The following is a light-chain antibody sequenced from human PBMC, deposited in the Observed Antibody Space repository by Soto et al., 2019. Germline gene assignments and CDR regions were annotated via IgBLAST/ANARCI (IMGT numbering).Light chain of an antibody. Sequence: EIVLTQSPGTLSLSPGERATLSCRASQSVSSSYLAWYQQKPGQAPRLLIYVASSRATGIPDRFSGSGSGTAFTLTISRREPEDFAVYYCQQYGISPRTFGQGTKVEIK. V-gene: IGKV3-20*01. J-gene: IGKJ1*01. CDR2: VAS. CDR1: QSVSSSY. CDR3: QQYGISPRT.